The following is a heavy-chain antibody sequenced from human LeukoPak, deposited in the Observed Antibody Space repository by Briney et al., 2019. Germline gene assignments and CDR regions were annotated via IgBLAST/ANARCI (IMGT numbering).Heavy chain of an antibody. CDR1: GGTFSSYA. CDR3: ASGDYYDSSDFDH. Sequence: SAKVSRKASGGTFSSYAISWVPQGPGQGLEWRGRIIPIVGTANYAQNFQGRVPITTDESTSTAYMELTNLRPEAPAGYNCASGDYYDSSDFDHWGQGTLVTVSS. D-gene: IGHD3-22*01. V-gene: IGHV1-69*05. CDR2: IIPIVGTA. J-gene: IGHJ5*02.